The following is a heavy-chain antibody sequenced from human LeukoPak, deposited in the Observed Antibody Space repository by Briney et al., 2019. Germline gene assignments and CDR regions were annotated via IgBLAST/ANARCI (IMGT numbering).Heavy chain of an antibody. J-gene: IGHJ3*02. CDR2: IYYSGST. D-gene: IGHD3-9*01. CDR3: ARVTGPHAFDI. V-gene: IGHV4-59*01. Sequence: SETLSLTCTVSGGSMSSYYWTWIRQPPGKGLELVGHIYYSGSTNYNPSLKSRVTISVDTSKNHFSLKLTSVTAADTAVYYCARVTGPHAFDIWGQGTMVTVSS. CDR1: GGSMSSYY.